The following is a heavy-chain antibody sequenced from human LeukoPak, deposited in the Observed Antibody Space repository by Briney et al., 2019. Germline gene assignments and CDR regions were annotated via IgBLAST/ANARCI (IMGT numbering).Heavy chain of an antibody. CDR1: GFTFSSYG. J-gene: IGHJ6*03. CDR2: IRYDGSNK. V-gene: IGHV3-30*02. Sequence: GGSLRLSCAASGFTFSSYGMHCVRQAPGKGLEWVAFIRYDGSNKYYADSVKGRFTISRDNSKNTLYLQMNSLRAEDTAVYYCAKDGQTEWELLYYYYYYYMDVWGKGTTVTVSS. CDR3: AKDGQTEWELLYYYYYYYMDV. D-gene: IGHD1-26*01.